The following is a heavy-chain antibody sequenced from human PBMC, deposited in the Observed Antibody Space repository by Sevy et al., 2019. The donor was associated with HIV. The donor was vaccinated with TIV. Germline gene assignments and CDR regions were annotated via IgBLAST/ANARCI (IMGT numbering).Heavy chain of an antibody. CDR1: GGSISSSTYY. J-gene: IGHJ4*02. V-gene: IGHV4-39*02. CDR2: IYYSGST. Sequence: SETLSLTCTVSGGSISSSTYYWGWIRQPPGKGLEGIASIYYSGSTYYNVSLESRVTISVDTSENQFSVRLSSVTAADTAVYYCARDGGIAVATLDYWGQGTLVTVSS. CDR3: ARDGGIAVATLDY. D-gene: IGHD6-19*01.